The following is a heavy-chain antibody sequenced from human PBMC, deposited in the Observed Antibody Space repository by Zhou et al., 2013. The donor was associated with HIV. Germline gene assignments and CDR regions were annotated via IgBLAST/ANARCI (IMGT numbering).Heavy chain of an antibody. V-gene: IGHV1-18*01. CDR2: ISAYNGNT. Sequence: QVQLVQSGAEVKKPGASVKVSCKASGYTFTSYGISWVRQAPGQGLEWMGWISAYNGNTNYAQKLQGRVTMTTDTSTSTAYMELRSLRSDDTAVYYCAREGYYYDSSGYYSGYFVLLGPGEPWSPSPQ. CDR1: GYTFTSYG. J-gene: IGHJ4*02. CDR3: AREGYYYDSSGYYSGYFVL. D-gene: IGHD3-22*01.